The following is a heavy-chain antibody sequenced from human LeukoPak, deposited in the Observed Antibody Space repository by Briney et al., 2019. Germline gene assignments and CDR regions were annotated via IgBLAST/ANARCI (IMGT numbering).Heavy chain of an antibody. J-gene: IGHJ4*02. CDR2: IYYSGTT. CDR1: GGSISSSY. D-gene: IGHD6-13*01. V-gene: IGHV4-59*01. Sequence: TSETLSLTCAVSGGSISSSYWSWIRQPPGKGLEWIGYIYYSGTTNYNPSLKSRVTISVDTSKNQFSLKLSSVTAADTAVYYCARGVYIAAAQYGYWGQGTLVTVSS. CDR3: ARGVYIAAAQYGY.